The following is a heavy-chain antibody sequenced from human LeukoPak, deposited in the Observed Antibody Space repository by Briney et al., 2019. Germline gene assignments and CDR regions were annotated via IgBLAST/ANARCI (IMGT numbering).Heavy chain of an antibody. CDR1: GFTVSSNY. CDR2: IYSGGST. V-gene: IGHV3-66*01. CDR3: ARYSGSYYGAFDI. D-gene: IGHD1-26*01. J-gene: IGHJ3*02. Sequence: PGGSLRLSCAASGFTVSSNYMSWVRQAPGKGLEWVSVIYSGGSTYYADSVKGRFTISRDNSKNTLYLQMNSLGAEDTAVYYCARYSGSYYGAFDIWGQGTMVTVSS.